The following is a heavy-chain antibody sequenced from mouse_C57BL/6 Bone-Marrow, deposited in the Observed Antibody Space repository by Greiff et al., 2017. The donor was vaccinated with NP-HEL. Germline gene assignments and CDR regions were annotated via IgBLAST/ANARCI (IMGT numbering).Heavy chain of an antibody. V-gene: IGHV2-6-1*01. Sequence: VKLMESGPGLVAPSQSLSITCTVSGFSLTSYGVHWVRQPPGKGLEWLVVIWSDGSTTYNSALKSRLSISKDNSKSQVFLKMNSLQTDDTAMYYCARHHYSNYGDYFDYWGQGTTLTVSS. J-gene: IGHJ2*01. CDR3: ARHHYSNYGDYFDY. CDR1: GFSLTSYG. CDR2: IWSDGST. D-gene: IGHD2-5*01.